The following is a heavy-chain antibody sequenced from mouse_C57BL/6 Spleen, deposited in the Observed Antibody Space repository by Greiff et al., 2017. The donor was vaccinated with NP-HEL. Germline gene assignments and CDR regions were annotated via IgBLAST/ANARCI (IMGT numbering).Heavy chain of an antibody. CDR2: IYPGDGDT. CDR1: GYAFSSYW. V-gene: IGHV1-80*01. J-gene: IGHJ4*01. D-gene: IGHD1-1*01. CDR3: ARFTTVVAPYYAMDY. Sequence: VQLQQSGAELVKPGASVKISCKASGYAFSSYWMNWVKQRPGKGLEWIGQIYPGDGDTNYNGKFKGKATLTADKSSSTAYMQLSSLTSEDSAVYFCARFTTVVAPYYAMDYWGQGTSVTVSS.